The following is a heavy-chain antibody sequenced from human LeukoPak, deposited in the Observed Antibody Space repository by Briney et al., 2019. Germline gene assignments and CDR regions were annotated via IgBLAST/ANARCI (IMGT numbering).Heavy chain of an antibody. J-gene: IGHJ5*02. Sequence: SETLSLTCAVSGGSVRNSGYYWSWIRQHPGKGLEWIGNIYYNGSTYYNPSLKSRLSMSVDTSKNQFSLKLSSVTAADTAVYYCARDRHITIFGVVPHRWFDPWGQGTLVTVSS. CDR2: IYYNGST. V-gene: IGHV4-31*11. D-gene: IGHD3-3*01. CDR3: ARDRHITIFGVVPHRWFDP. CDR1: GGSVRNSGYY.